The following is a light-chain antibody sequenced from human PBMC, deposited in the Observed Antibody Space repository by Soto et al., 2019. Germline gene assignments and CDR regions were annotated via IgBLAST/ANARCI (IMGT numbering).Light chain of an antibody. CDR1: QSISTW. Sequence: DIQMTHSPSTLSASVGDRVTITWRARQSISTWITWYQQKPQRAPNLLIYDATTLKSGVPTRFSGSGSVTKFTLSISNLQPDDFATYYCGQYNTCEVAQGTKVDIK. V-gene: IGKV1-5*01. CDR3: GQYNTCE. CDR2: DAT. J-gene: IGKJ1*01.